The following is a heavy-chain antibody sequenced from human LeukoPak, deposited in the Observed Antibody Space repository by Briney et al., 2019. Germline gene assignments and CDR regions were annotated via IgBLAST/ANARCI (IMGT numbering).Heavy chain of an antibody. CDR3: ARELPGDTGFDP. Sequence: SETLSLTCTVSGGSISSYYWSWIRQPPGKGLEWIGYIYYSGSTNYNPSLKSRVTISVDTSKNQFPLKLSSVTAEDTAVYYCARELPGDTGFDPWGQGTLVTVSS. J-gene: IGHJ5*02. V-gene: IGHV4-59*01. D-gene: IGHD5-18*01. CDR2: IYYSGST. CDR1: GGSISSYY.